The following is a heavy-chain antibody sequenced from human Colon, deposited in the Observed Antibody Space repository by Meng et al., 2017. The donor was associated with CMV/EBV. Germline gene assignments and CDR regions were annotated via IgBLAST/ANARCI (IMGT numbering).Heavy chain of an antibody. CDR2: INPTGDST. D-gene: IGHD6-13*01. CDR1: GYHFSKSY. V-gene: IGHV1-46*01. CDR3: ASQAATHTYFVF. J-gene: IGHJ4*01. Sequence: QVQLVQSGAEVRKPGASVRVSCKASGYHFSKSYIYWVRQDHGQGPECMGIINPTGDSTTLAQKFQGRVTVTRDTSTNTVYMELSSLRSDDTAVYYCASQAATHTYFVFWGHGTLVTVSS.